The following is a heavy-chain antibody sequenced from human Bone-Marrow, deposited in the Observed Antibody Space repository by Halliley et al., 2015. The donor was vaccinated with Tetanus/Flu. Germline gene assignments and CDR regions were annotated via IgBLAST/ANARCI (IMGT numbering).Heavy chain of an antibody. CDR2: LSYSGNA. Sequence: TLSLTCTVSGGSINTFSHFWGWLRQSPGKGLEWIGSLSYSGNAYYNPSLQSRVTISMDSSKNQFSLRLTSVTAADSAVYYCARHPRTGDSRNYNFHLWGQGTLVTVSP. CDR3: ARHPRTGDSRNYNFHL. V-gene: IGHV4-39*01. CDR1: GGSINTFSHF. D-gene: IGHD4-4*01. J-gene: IGHJ4*02.